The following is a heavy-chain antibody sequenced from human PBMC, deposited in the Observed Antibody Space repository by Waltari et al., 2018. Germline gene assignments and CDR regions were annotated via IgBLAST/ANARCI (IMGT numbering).Heavy chain of an antibody. CDR2: VYYTGTT. J-gene: IGHJ4*02. V-gene: IGHV4-59*01. CDR1: GGSISGYY. D-gene: IGHD3-16*01. CDR3: ARERGYDGFDF. Sequence: QVHLQESGPGLVKPSETLSLTCAVSGGSISGYYWSWIRQPPGKGLEWIGYVYYTGTTHYNPSRKSRVTMSVDTSANQFSLKLASVTAADTAVYYCARERGYDGFDFWGQGTLATVSS.